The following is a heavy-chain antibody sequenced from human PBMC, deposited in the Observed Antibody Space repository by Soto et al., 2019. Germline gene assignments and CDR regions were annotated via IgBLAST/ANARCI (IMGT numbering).Heavy chain of an antibody. J-gene: IGHJ6*02. CDR3: ARRTVMAGRNFYYFYGMDV. Sequence: EVQLVESGGGLVQPGGSLRLSCAASGFTNSSYAMSWVRQAAGKGLEWISYISSNSVTIYYTDSVKGRFIMSRDNARNSPFLQMNSLRAEDTAVYYCARRTVMAGRNFYYFYGMDVWGLGTTVTVSS. CDR2: ISSNSVTI. V-gene: IGHV3-48*01. CDR1: GFTNSSYA. D-gene: IGHD4-4*01.